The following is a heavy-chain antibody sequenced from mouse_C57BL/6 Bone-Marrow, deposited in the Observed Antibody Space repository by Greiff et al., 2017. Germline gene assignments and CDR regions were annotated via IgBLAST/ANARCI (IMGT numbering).Heavy chain of an antibody. V-gene: IGHV14-2*01. CDR3: ALAYWAEFAY. D-gene: IGHD4-1*01. Sequence: EVQLQQSGAELVKPGASVKLSCTASGFNIKDYYMHWVKQRNEQGLEWIGRIDPEDGETKYAPKFPGKATITADTSSNTAYLQLGSLTSEDTAVYYCALAYWAEFAYWGQGTLVTVSA. J-gene: IGHJ3*01. CDR2: IDPEDGET. CDR1: GFNIKDYY.